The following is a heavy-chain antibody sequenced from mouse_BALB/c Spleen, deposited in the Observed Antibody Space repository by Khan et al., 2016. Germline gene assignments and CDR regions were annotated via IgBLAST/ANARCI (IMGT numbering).Heavy chain of an antibody. CDR2: ISYDGSN. Sequence: EVQLQESGPGLVKPSQSLSLTCSVTDYSITSGYYWNWIRQFPGNKLEWMGYISYDGSNNYNPSLKNRISITRDTSKNQFFLKLNSVTTEDTATXYCASYHYGSYWYFDVWGAGTTVTVSS. V-gene: IGHV3-6*02. CDR1: DYSITSGYY. CDR3: ASYHYGSYWYFDV. J-gene: IGHJ1*01. D-gene: IGHD1-1*01.